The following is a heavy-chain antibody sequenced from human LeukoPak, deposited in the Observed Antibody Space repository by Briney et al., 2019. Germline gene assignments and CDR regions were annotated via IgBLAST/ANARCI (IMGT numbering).Heavy chain of an antibody. CDR3: AKVGLGNTAIHI. CDR2: MNFNSGNT. Sequence: GASVKVSCKASGYTFPNYDINWVRQATGQGLERRGWMNFNSGNTGYAQKFQGRVTMTRNTAISTIYMELSSLKSEDTAIYYCAKVGLGNTAIHIWGQGTMVTVSS. D-gene: IGHD3/OR15-3a*01. V-gene: IGHV1-8*01. CDR1: GYTFPNYD. J-gene: IGHJ3*02.